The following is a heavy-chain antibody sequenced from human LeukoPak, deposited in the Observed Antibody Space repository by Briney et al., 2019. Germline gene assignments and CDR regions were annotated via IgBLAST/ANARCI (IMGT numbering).Heavy chain of an antibody. CDR2: LYSSEST. CDR1: GDSISSHY. Sequence: SETLSLTCTVSGDSISSHYWSWLRQPAGKGLEWIGRLYSSESTNSNPSLKSRGTISVDKSKNQFSLKLSSVTAADTAVYYCARDGRDNSGYETGAFDIWGQGTMVIVSS. CDR3: ARDGRDNSGYETGAFDI. V-gene: IGHV4-4*07. J-gene: IGHJ3*02. D-gene: IGHD5-12*01.